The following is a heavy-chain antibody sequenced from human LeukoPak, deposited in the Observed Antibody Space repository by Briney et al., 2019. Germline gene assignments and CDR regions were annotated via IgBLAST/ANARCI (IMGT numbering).Heavy chain of an antibody. V-gene: IGHV4-34*01. J-gene: IGHJ6*02. Sequence: AETLSLTCAVYGGSFSGYYWSWIRQPPGKGLEWIGEINHSGSTNYNPSLKSRVTISVDTSKNQFSLKLSSVTAADTAVYYCARGAYYDFWSGYYSTYYYYYGMDVWGQGTTVTVSS. CDR3: ARGAYYDFWSGYYSTYYYYYGMDV. CDR1: GGSFSGYY. D-gene: IGHD3-3*01. CDR2: INHSGST.